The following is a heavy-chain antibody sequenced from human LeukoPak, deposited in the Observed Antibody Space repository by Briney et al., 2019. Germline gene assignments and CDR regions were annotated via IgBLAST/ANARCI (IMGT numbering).Heavy chain of an antibody. Sequence: ASVKVSCKASGGTFSSYAISWVRQAPGQGLEWMGRIIPIFGMANYAQKFQGRVTITADKSTSTAYMELSSLRSEDTAVYYCARIHCSGGSCYPYYFDYWGQGTLVTVSS. V-gene: IGHV1-69*04. CDR2: IIPIFGMA. J-gene: IGHJ4*02. CDR1: GGTFSSYA. D-gene: IGHD2-15*01. CDR3: ARIHCSGGSCYPYYFDY.